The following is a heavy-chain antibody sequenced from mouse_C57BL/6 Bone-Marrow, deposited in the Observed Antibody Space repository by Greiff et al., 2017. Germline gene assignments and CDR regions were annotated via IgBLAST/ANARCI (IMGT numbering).Heavy chain of an antibody. CDR2: SRNKANDYTT. J-gene: IGHJ1*03. V-gene: IGHV7-1*01. D-gene: IGHD2-3*01. CDR3: ARDAGDGYYPRYFDV. CDR1: GFTFSDFY. Sequence: EVQLMESGGGLVQSGRSLRLSCATSGFTFSDFYMEWVRQAPGKGLEWIAASRNKANDYTTEYSASVKGRFIVSRDTSQSILYLQMNALRAEDTAIYYCARDAGDGYYPRYFDVWGTGTTVTVSS.